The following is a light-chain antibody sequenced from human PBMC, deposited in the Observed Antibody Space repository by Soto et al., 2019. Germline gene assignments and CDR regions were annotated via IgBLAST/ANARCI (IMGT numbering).Light chain of an antibody. Sequence: QSVLTKPPSASGTPGQRVTISCSGSNSNIGSNPVHWYQQFPGTAPKVLIYSNYQRPSGVPDRFSGSKSGTSASLAISGLXSEDEADYYCAAWDDRLSDLLFGGGTKVTVL. V-gene: IGLV1-44*01. J-gene: IGLJ2*01. CDR1: NSNIGSNP. CDR2: SNY. CDR3: AAWDDRLSDLL.